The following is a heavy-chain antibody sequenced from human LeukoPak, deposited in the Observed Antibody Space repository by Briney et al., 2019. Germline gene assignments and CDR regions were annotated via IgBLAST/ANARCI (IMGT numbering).Heavy chain of an antibody. V-gene: IGHV4-61*01. CDR3: AREGYCSSTSCSWYYYYYYMDV. D-gene: IGHD2-2*01. CDR2: IYYSGST. CDR1: GDSISSGSYY. J-gene: IGHJ6*03. Sequence: PSETLSLTCTVSGDSISSGSYYWSWIRQPPGKGLEWIGYIYYSGSTNYNPSLKSRVTISVDTSKNQFSLKLSSVTAADTAVYYCAREGYCSSTSCSWYYYYYYMDVWGKGTTVTISS.